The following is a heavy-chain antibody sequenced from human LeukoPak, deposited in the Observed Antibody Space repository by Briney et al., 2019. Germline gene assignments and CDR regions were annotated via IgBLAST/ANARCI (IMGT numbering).Heavy chain of an antibody. CDR1: GYSISSGYY. Sequence: SETLSLTCAVSGYSISSGYYWGWIRQPPGKGLEWIGSIYHSGSTYYNPSLKSRVTISVDTSKNQFSLKLSSVTAADTAVYYCAIHTCYDSSGYYYWGQGTLVTVSS. CDR2: IYHSGST. J-gene: IGHJ4*02. D-gene: IGHD3-22*01. CDR3: AIHTCYDSSGYYY. V-gene: IGHV4-38-2*01.